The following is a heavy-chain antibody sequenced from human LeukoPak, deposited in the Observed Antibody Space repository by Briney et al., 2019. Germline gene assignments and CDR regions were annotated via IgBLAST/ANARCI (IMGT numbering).Heavy chain of an antibody. D-gene: IGHD3-10*01. J-gene: IGHJ4*02. CDR2: ISWSSGSI. Sequence: GRSLRLSCAASGFTFDDYAMHWVRQAPGKGLEWVSGISWSSGSIGYADSVKGRFTISRDNAKNSLYLQMNSLRAEDMALYYCAKDSGGYYGSGSYFDYWGQGTLVTVSS. CDR3: AKDSGGYYGSGSYFDY. CDR1: GFTFDDYA. V-gene: IGHV3-9*03.